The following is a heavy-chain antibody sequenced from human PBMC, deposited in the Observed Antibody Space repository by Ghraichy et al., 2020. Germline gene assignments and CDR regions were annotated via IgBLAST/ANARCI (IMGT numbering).Heavy chain of an antibody. CDR3: AKDVVGRAYCGCDCYSLGDY. J-gene: IGHJ4*01. Sequence: TVISYDGSNKYYADSVKSRFTISIDNSKNTLYLQMNSLRAEDTAVYYCAKDVVGRAYCGCDCYSLGDYWG. CDR2: ISYDGSNK. V-gene: IGHV3-30*18. D-gene: IGHD2-21*02.